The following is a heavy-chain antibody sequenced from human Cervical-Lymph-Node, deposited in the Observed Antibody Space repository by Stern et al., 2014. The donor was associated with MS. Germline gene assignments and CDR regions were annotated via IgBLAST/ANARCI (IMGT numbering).Heavy chain of an antibody. CDR3: ARDSTTGMDV. J-gene: IGHJ6*02. CDR2: IVPILGTA. Sequence: QVQLVQSGAEVKKPGSSVKVSCKTSGDTFSSYAISWVRQGPGQGLEWMGGIVPILGTANYAEKFQGRVTITADVSTNTAYMELSRLGSDDTAVYYCARDSTTGMDVWGQGTTVTVSS. CDR1: GDTFSSYA. V-gene: IGHV1-69*01. D-gene: IGHD1-1*01.